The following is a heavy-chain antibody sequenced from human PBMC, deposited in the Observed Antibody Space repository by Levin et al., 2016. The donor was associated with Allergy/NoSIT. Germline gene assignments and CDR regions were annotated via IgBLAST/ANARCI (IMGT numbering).Heavy chain of an antibody. D-gene: IGHD5-18*01. Sequence: GESLKISCTASGFTFSDYGIHWVRQAPGKGLEWVAVISNGGDTDYYADSVKGRFTISRDNSKNTMFLQMNSLRPEDTAVYYCAKESTPMAGYYFDYWGQGALVTVSS. CDR3: AKESTPMAGYYFDY. CDR1: GFTFSDYG. J-gene: IGHJ4*02. V-gene: IGHV3-30*18. CDR2: ISNGGDTD.